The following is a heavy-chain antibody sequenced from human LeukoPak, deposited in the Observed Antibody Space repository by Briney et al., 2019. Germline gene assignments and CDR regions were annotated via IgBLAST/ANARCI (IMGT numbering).Heavy chain of an antibody. J-gene: IGHJ6*02. CDR3: ARGNSGSHYVEYYYGMDV. CDR1: GFTFSSYG. V-gene: IGHV3-33*01. Sequence: PGRSLRLSCAASGFTFSSYGMHWVRQAPGKGLEWVAVIWYDGSNKYYADSVKGRFTISRDNSKNTLYLQMNSLRAEDTAVYYCARGNSGSHYVEYYYGMDVWGQGATVTVSS. CDR2: IWYDGSNK. D-gene: IGHD1-26*01.